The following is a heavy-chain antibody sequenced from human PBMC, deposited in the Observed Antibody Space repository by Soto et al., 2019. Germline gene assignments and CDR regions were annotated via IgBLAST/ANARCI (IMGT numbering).Heavy chain of an antibody. V-gene: IGHV3-74*03. J-gene: IGHJ6*02. CDR1: GFTFSNHW. CDR3: ARVNVVRGVIITYSYYYYGMAV. CDR2: ISNDGSDT. D-gene: IGHD3-10*01. Sequence: GGSLRLSCAASGFTFSNHWMHWVRQAPGKGPVWVSRISNDGSDTTYADSVKGRFAISRDNAKNSLYLQMNSLRAEDTAVYYCARVNVVRGVIITYSYYYYGMAVWGQGTTVTVSS.